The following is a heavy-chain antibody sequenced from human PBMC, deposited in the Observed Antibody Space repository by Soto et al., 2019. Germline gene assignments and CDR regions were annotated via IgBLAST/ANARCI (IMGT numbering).Heavy chain of an antibody. CDR1: GGTFSSYA. D-gene: IGHD2-2*01. CDR2: IIPIFGTA. Sequence: VKVSCKASGGTFSSYAISWVRQAPGQGLEWMGGIIPIFGTANYAQKFQGRVTITADESTSTAYMELSSLRSEDTAVYYCARVSGYCSSTSCRHYYYYGMDVWGQGTTVTVSS. V-gene: IGHV1-69*01. J-gene: IGHJ6*02. CDR3: ARVSGYCSSTSCRHYYYYGMDV.